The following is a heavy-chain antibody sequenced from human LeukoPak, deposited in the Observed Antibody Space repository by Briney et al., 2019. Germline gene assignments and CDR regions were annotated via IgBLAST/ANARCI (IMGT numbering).Heavy chain of an antibody. D-gene: IGHD3-22*01. Sequence: GGSLRLSCAAAGFTFTNAWMRWVRQVPGEGLEWVGRIQSKSDGGTREYAAPVKGRFTISRDDSKYTLYLQMNSLTIEDTGVYYCTTPEPRDDSSGYSVNDAFDIWGQGTMVTVSS. CDR1: GFTFTNAW. J-gene: IGHJ3*02. V-gene: IGHV3-15*01. CDR2: IQSKSDGGTR. CDR3: TTPEPRDDSSGYSVNDAFDI.